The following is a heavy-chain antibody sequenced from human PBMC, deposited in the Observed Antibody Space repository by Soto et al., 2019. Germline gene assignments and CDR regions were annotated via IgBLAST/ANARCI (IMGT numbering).Heavy chain of an antibody. CDR3: ARGRTGTTIYYYYYGMDV. Sequence: QVQLVQSGPEVKKPGASVKVSCKASGYTFTSYDINWVRQATGQGLEWMGWMNPNSGNTGYAQKFQCRFTMTRNTSISTAYMELSSLRSEDTAVYYCARGRTGTTIYYYYYGMDVWGQGTTVTVSS. CDR2: MNPNSGNT. J-gene: IGHJ6*02. D-gene: IGHD1-7*01. V-gene: IGHV1-8*01. CDR1: GYTFTSYD.